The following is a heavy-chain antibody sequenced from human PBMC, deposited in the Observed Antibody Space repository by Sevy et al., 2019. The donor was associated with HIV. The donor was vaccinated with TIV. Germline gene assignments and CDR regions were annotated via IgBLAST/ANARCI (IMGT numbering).Heavy chain of an antibody. CDR3: AREYCSSTSCYSGWFDP. Sequence: GGSLRLSCAASGFTFSSYAMHWVRQAPGKGLEWVAAISYDGSNKYYADSVKGRFTISRDNSKNTLYLQMNSLRAEDTAVYYCAREYCSSTSCYSGWFDPWGQGTLVTVSS. D-gene: IGHD2-2*02. CDR1: GFTFSSYA. J-gene: IGHJ5*02. CDR2: ISYDGSNK. V-gene: IGHV3-30*04.